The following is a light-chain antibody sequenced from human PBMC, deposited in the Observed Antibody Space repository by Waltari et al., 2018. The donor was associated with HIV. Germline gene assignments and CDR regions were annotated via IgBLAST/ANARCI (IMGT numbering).Light chain of an antibody. J-gene: IGLJ2*01. V-gene: IGLV1-47*01. CDR2: RNN. CDR1: SANGRTNS. Sequence: QSVLAQPRSVPGTPGQRVHIASPGSSANGRTNSVHRYQQVPGVAPKLLIYRNNQRPSGVPDRFSGSKSGTSASLAISGLRTEDEAEYYCAAWDDRLSGRLFGGGTKVTVL. CDR3: AAWDDRLSGRL.